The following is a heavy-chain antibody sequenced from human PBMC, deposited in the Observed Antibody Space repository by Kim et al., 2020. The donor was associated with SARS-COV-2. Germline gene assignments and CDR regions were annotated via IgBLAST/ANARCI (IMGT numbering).Heavy chain of an antibody. Sequence: ASVKVSCKASGYTFSAYYVEWVRQAPGQGLEWMGRVNSNTGDTNYAQKFQGRVTMTWYSSITTAYMDLSKLKSDDSAVYFCARVSRLMDFYGVDVWGQGTTVTVSS. V-gene: IGHV1-2*06. CDR1: GYTFSAYY. J-gene: IGHJ6*02. CDR3: ARVSRLMDFYGVDV. CDR2: VNSNTGDT. D-gene: IGHD6-6*01.